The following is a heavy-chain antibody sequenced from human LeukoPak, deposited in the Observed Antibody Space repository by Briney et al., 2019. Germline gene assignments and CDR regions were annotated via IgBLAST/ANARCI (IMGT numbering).Heavy chain of an antibody. J-gene: IGHJ6*02. CDR3: TRQRSTSTDYYGMDV. Sequence: SQTLSLTCAISGDSVSSNTAAWNWIRQSPSRGLEWLGRTYYRSKWNNDYAVSVQNRITINPDTSKNQFSLQLKSATPEDTAVYYCTRQRSTSTDYYGMDVWGQGTTVTVSS. CDR2: TYYRSKWNN. D-gene: IGHD6-6*01. V-gene: IGHV6-1*01. CDR1: GDSVSSNTAA.